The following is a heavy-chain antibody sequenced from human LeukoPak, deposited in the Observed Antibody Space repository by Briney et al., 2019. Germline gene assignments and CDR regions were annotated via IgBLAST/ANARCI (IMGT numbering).Heavy chain of an antibody. V-gene: IGHV3-11*04. D-gene: IGHD2-21*02. Sequence: GGSLRLSCAASGFGFSDYYMSWIRQAPGKGLEWVSYISSSSSTIYYADSVKGRFTISRDNAKNSLYLQMNSLRAEDTAVYYCARHGIEDPYCGGDCPDAFDIWGQGTMVTVSS. CDR1: GFGFSDYY. CDR2: ISSSSSTI. J-gene: IGHJ3*02. CDR3: ARHGIEDPYCGGDCPDAFDI.